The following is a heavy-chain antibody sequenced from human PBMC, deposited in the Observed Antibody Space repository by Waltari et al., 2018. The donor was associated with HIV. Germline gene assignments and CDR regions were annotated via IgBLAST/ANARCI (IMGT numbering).Heavy chain of an antibody. V-gene: IGHV4-39*01. CDR3: AKNFGSGSFYKSFEC. J-gene: IGHJ4*02. CDR2: IFYTGTT. D-gene: IGHD3-10*01. CDR1: GASLYSDTSY. Sequence: VQLQESGPGLVKPSETLSLTCTVSGASLYSDTSYWAWIRQTPWKGLEWVGSIFYTGTTYFNPSLESRVTISRDTAKKQFSLRLSSVTAADTAVYYCAKNFGSGSFYKSFECWGRGILVAVSS.